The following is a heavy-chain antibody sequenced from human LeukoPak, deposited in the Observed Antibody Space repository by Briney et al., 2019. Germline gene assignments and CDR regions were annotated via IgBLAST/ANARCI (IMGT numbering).Heavy chain of an antibody. J-gene: IGHJ4*02. CDR3: ARDSFETDIDY. D-gene: IGHD1-14*01. CDR1: GFLFSRYW. Sequence: GGSLRLSCAASGFLFSRYWMSWVRQAPGKGLEWVAIIKEDGSEKYYVESMKGRFTISRDNVKNSLYLQINSLRAEDTAVYYCARDSFETDIDYWGQGTLVTVSS. V-gene: IGHV3-7*01. CDR2: IKEDGSEK.